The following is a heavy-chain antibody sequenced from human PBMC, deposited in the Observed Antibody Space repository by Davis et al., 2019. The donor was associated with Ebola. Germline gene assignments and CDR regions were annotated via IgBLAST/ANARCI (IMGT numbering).Heavy chain of an antibody. V-gene: IGHV1-69*13. J-gene: IGHJ4*02. CDR1: GGTFSSYA. D-gene: IGHD3-16*02. CDR2: IIPIFGTA. Sequence: SVKVSCKASGGTFSSYAISWVRQAPGQGLEWMGGIIPIFGTANYAQKFQGRVTIAADESTSTAYMELSSLRSEDTAVYYCARSYDYVWGSYRYKDWGQGTLVTVSS. CDR3: ARSYDYVWGSYRYKD.